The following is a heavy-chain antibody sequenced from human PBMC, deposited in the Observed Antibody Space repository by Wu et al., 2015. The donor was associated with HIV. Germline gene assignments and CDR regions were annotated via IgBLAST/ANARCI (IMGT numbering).Heavy chain of an antibody. Sequence: QVQLVQSGAEVKKPGASVKVSCKASGYTFTGYYMHWVRQAPGQGLEWMGWINPNSGGTNYAQKFQGRVTMTRDTSISTAYMELSRLRSDDTAVYYCARDLYCGGDCYRYYYYGMNVWGQGTTVTVSS. CDR1: GYTFTGYY. CDR3: ARDLYCGGDCYRYYYYGMNV. D-gene: IGHD2-21*02. V-gene: IGHV1-2*02. J-gene: IGHJ6*02. CDR2: INPNSGGT.